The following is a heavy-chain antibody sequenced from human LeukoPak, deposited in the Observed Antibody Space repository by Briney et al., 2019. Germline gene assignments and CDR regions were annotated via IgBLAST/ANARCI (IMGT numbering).Heavy chain of an antibody. CDR1: GGPITTYY. V-gene: IGHV4-59*12. CDR2: MYYLGNT. J-gene: IGHJ4*02. D-gene: IGHD6-19*01. CDR3: ARGLYGSDSY. Sequence: PSETLSLTCTVSGGPITTYYWSWIRQPPGKGLEWIGYMYYLGNTNYNPSLKSRVTMSVDTSKNQISLRLSSVTAADTAVYYCARGLYGSDSYWGQGNLVTVSS.